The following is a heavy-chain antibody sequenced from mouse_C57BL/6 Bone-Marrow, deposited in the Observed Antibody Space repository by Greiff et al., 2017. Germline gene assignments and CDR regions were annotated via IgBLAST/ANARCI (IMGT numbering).Heavy chain of an antibody. D-gene: IGHD1-1*01. CDR2: IWGGGST. Sequence: VKLMESGPGLVAPSQSLSITCTVSGFSLTSYGVDWVRQPPGKGLEWLGVIWGGGSTNYNSALMYRLSISKDNSKSQVFLKMNSLQTDDTAMYYCATHYYGSSPYYAMDYWGQGTSVTVSS. J-gene: IGHJ4*01. CDR1: GFSLTSYG. CDR3: ATHYYGSSPYYAMDY. V-gene: IGHV2-9*01.